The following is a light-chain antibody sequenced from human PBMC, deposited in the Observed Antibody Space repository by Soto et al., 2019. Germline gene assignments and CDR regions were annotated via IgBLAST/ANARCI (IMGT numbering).Light chain of an antibody. CDR2: GTS. CDR3: QQYGSSPL. J-gene: IGKJ3*01. CDR1: QSVSSSY. V-gene: IGKV3-20*01. Sequence: DIVLTQSPGTLSLSPGERATLSCRASQSVSSSYLAWYQQKPGQAPRLLIYGTSSRAIGIPDRFSGSGSGTDFTLTISRLEPEDFAVYYCQQYGSSPLFGPGTKVDIK.